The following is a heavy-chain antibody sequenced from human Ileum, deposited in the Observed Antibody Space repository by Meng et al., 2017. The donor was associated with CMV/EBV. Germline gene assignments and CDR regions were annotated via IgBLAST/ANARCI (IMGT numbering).Heavy chain of an antibody. V-gene: IGHV3-23*01. Sequence: GESLKISCTGSRFTFSSYALAWVRQAPGKGLEWVSAISDSGSSAYYADSVKGRFTISRDNSKKMLYLQMDSLRVEDTAVYYCGKGSCSGSSCYTDYWGQG. D-gene: IGHD2-8*02. CDR1: RFTFSSYA. J-gene: IGHJ4*02. CDR3: GKGSCSGSSCYTDY. CDR2: ISDSGSSA.